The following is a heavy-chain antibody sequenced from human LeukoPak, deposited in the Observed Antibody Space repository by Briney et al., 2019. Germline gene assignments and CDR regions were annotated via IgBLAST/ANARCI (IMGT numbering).Heavy chain of an antibody. J-gene: IGHJ4*02. V-gene: IGHV3-23*01. D-gene: IGHD3-9*01. Sequence: GGSLRLSCAASGFTFSSYAMSWVRQAPGKGLEWVSAISGSGGSTYYADSVKGRFTISRDNSKNTLYLQMNSLRAEDTAVYYCAKVQYYDILTGYSPYFDYWGQGTLVTVSS. CDR1: GFTFSSYA. CDR3: AKVQYYDILTGYSPYFDY. CDR2: ISGSGGST.